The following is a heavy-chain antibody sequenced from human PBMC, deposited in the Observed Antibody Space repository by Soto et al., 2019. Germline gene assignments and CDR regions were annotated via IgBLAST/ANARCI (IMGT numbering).Heavy chain of an antibody. Sequence: EVQLVESGGGLVQPGGSLRLSCAASGFTFNTYWMNWVRQAPGKGLVWVSRINTDGSTTNYADSVEGRFTISRDNAKNTLYMQLNSMIGEITAVYYYARVGVGAAHVDYWGQGTLVTVSS. V-gene: IGHV3-74*01. D-gene: IGHD1-26*01. J-gene: IGHJ4*02. CDR2: INTDGSTT. CDR1: GFTFNTYW. CDR3: ARVGVGAAHVDY.